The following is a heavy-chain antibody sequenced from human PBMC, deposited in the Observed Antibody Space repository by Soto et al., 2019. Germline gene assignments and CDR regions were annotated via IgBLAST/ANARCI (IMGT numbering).Heavy chain of an antibody. CDR2: INPGGGRT. Sequence: ASVKVSCKASGYIFSSHCIYWVRQAPGQGLQWMGIINPGGGRTAYAQKLQGRVTMTTDTSTSTAYMELRSLRSDDTAVYYCARGEDIAAAEDYYYYGMDVWGQGTTVTVSS. J-gene: IGHJ6*02. CDR1: GYIFSSHC. CDR3: ARGEDIAAAEDYYYYGMDV. D-gene: IGHD6-13*01. V-gene: IGHV1-46*01.